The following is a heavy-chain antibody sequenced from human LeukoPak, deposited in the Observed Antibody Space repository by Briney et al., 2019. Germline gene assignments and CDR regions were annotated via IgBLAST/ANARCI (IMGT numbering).Heavy chain of an antibody. J-gene: IGHJ6*03. CDR2: INHSGST. CDR3: AREPTVSYYYYYYMDV. D-gene: IGHD4-17*01. V-gene: IGHV4-34*01. CDR1: GGSFSGYY. Sequence: SETLSLTCAVYGGSFSGYYWSWIRQPPGKGLEWIGEINHSGSTNYNPSLKSRVTISVDTSKNQFSLKLSSVTAADTAVYYCAREPTVSYYYYYYMDVWGKGTTVTVSS.